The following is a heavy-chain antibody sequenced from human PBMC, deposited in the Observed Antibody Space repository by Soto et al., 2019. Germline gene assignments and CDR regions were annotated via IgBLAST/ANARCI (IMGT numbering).Heavy chain of an antibody. Sequence: ASVKVSCKASGYTFTSYDINWVRQATGQGLEWMGWINPNSGGTNYAQKFQGRVTMTRDTSISTAYMELSRLRSDDTAVYYCARADTIFGVVIMSVGAFDIWGQGTMVTVSS. V-gene: IGHV1-2*02. CDR1: GYTFTSYD. CDR3: ARADTIFGVVIMSVGAFDI. J-gene: IGHJ3*02. CDR2: INPNSGGT. D-gene: IGHD3-3*01.